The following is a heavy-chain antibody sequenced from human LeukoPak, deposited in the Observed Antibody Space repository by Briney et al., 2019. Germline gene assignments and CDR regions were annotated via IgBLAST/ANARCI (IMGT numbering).Heavy chain of an antibody. CDR2: IYYSGST. Sequence: PSETLSLTCTVSGGSISSYYWSWIRQPPGKGLEWIGYIYYSGSTNYNPSLKSRVTISVDTSKNQCSLKRSSVTAAETAVYYCARDRMPYYFDYWGQGTLSPSPQ. CDR3: ARDRMPYYFDY. D-gene: IGHD2-15*01. CDR1: GGSISSYY. V-gene: IGHV4-59*01. J-gene: IGHJ4*02.